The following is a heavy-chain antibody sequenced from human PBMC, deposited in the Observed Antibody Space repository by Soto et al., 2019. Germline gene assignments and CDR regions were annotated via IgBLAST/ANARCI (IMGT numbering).Heavy chain of an antibody. CDR1: GCPFSDLG. V-gene: IGHV3-7*01. CDR3: GRDEVRNGVGV. CDR2: VKGDGSEK. Sequence: GGSLRLSCEASGCPFSDLGMRWVRQARVTGLVWVADVKGDGSEKRYVDSVRSRSTISRDNAKNSVYLQMNILRADDTALYYCGRDEVRNGVGVWGQGTTVTVSS. J-gene: IGHJ6*02.